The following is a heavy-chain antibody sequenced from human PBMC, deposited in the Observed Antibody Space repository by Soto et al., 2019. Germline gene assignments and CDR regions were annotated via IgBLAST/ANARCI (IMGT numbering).Heavy chain of an antibody. J-gene: IGHJ4*02. V-gene: IGHV1-18*01. Sequence: QVQLVQSGAEVKKPGSSVKVSCKASGYTFTSYGISWVRQAPGQGLECMGWISAHNRNTNYAQELEGRVTMTTDTSTSTAYMELRSLSSDDTAVYYCARVAPPGDYWGPGTLVTVSS. CDR2: ISAHNRNT. CDR1: GYTFTSYG. CDR3: ARVAPPGDY.